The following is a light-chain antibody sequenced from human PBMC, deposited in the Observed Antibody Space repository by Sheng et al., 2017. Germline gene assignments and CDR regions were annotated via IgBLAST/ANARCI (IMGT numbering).Light chain of an antibody. CDR2: DAS. CDR3: QQFNTYPLT. V-gene: IGKV1-13*02. CDR1: QGISSA. Sequence: AIQLTQSPSSLSASVGDRVTITCRASQGISSALAWYQQKPGKGPKLLIYDASNLDSGVPSRFSGSGSGTDFTLTISSLQPEDFATYYCQQFNTYPLTFGQGTRLEIK. J-gene: IGKJ5*01.